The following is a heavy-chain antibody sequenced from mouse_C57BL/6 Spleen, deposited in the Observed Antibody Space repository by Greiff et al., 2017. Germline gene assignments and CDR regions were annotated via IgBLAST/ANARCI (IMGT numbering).Heavy chain of an antibody. J-gene: IGHJ2*01. CDR3: ARDSRTGSYFDY. V-gene: IGHV5-4*01. CDR1: GFTFSSYA. Sequence: EVQGVESGGGLVKPGGSLILSCAASGFTFSSYALSWVRLTPDTRLEWVATISVGGSYTFYPDNVKGRFTISRDNAKNNLYLQMGKLKSEDTAMYYCARDSRTGSYFDYWGQGTTLTVSS. D-gene: IGHD4-1*01. CDR2: ISVGGSYT.